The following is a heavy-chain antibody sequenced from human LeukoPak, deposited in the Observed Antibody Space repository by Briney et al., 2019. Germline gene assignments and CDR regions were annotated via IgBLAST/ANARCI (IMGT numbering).Heavy chain of an antibody. V-gene: IGHV1-69*13. Sequence: ASVKVSCKASGGIFSSYAISWVRQAPGQGLEWMGGIIPIFDAPLYAQRFQDRVTITADDSTTTAYMELTSLRSEDTAVYYCARGGADFASGSYYNPLVYWGQGTPITVSS. CDR1: GGIFSSYA. CDR3: ARGGADFASGSYYNPLVY. J-gene: IGHJ4*02. D-gene: IGHD3-10*01. CDR2: IIPIFDAP.